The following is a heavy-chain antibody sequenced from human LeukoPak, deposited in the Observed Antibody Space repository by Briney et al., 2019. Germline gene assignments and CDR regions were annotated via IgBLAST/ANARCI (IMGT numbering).Heavy chain of an antibody. CDR3: ARGRPHGNDY. Sequence: PGGSLRLSCAASGFTFSSYWMNWVRHAPGKGLVWVSRIARDGSSTTYADSVKGRFSISRDNAKNTLYLQMNSLRVEDTAVYYCARGRPHGNDYWGQGTLVTVSS. CDR2: IARDGSST. J-gene: IGHJ4*02. V-gene: IGHV3-74*01. D-gene: IGHD4-23*01. CDR1: GFTFSSYW.